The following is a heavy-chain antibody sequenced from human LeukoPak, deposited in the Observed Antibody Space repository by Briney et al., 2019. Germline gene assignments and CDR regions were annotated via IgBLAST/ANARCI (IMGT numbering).Heavy chain of an antibody. CDR2: MYTSGST. CDR1: GGSISSGSYY. Sequence: SETLSLTCTVSGGSISSGSYYWNWIRQPAGKGLEWIGRMYTSGSTNYNPPLKSRVTISVDTSKNYFSLKLSSVTAADTAVYYCARDFDYWGQGTLVTVSS. J-gene: IGHJ4*02. CDR3: ARDFDY. V-gene: IGHV4-61*02.